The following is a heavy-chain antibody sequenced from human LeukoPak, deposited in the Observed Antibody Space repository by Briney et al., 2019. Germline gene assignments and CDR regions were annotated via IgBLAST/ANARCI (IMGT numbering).Heavy chain of an antibody. Sequence: SETLSLTCAVYGGSFSGYYWSWIRQPPGKGLEWIGEINHSGSTNYNPSLKSRVTISLDTSKNQFSLKLRSVTAADTAVYYCASRGDPRSSGYYHATNYYGMDVWGQGTTVTVSS. CDR2: INHSGST. V-gene: IGHV4-34*01. CDR3: ASRGDPRSSGYYHATNYYGMDV. D-gene: IGHD3-22*01. J-gene: IGHJ6*02. CDR1: GGSFSGYY.